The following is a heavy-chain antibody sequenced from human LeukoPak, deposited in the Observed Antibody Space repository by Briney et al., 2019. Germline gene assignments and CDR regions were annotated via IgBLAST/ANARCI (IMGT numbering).Heavy chain of an antibody. J-gene: IGHJ4*02. Sequence: ASVKVSCKASGFTFTSSAVQWVRQARGQRLGWIGWIVVGSGNTNYAQKFQGRVTITADESTSTAYMELSSLRSEDTAVYYCARGVRPDYYFDYWGQGTLVTVSS. CDR1: GFTFTSSA. CDR3: ARGVRPDYYFDY. CDR2: IVVGSGNT. D-gene: IGHD3-3*01. V-gene: IGHV1-58*01.